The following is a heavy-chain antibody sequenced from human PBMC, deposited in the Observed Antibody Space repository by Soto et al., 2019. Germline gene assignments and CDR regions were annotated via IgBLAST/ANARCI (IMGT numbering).Heavy chain of an antibody. Sequence: QVQLVESGGGVVQPGRSLRLSCTASGFTFPSYGMHWVRQDPGKGLEWEAVIWYDGTNINYADSVKGRFTISKDNSKNTVYLKMSRLRAADTAVYYCVRGYDICDFWGQGAPVTGSS. V-gene: IGHV3-33*01. D-gene: IGHD1-1*01. CDR3: VRGYDICDF. CDR1: GFTFPSYG. J-gene: IGHJ4*02. CDR2: IWYDGTNI.